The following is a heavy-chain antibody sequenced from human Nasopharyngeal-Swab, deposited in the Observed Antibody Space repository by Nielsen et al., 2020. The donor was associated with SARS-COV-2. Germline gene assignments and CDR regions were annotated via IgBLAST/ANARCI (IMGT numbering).Heavy chain of an antibody. CDR2: MNPNSGNT. CDR3: ARDRLTYYDFWSGRGAFDI. J-gene: IGHJ3*02. V-gene: IGHV1-8*01. Sequence: ASVKVSCKASGYTFTSYDINWVRQATGQGLEWMGWMNPNSGNTGYAQKFQGRVTITADESTSTAYMELSSLRSEDTAVYYCARDRLTYYDFWSGRGAFDIWGQGTMVTVSS. D-gene: IGHD3-3*01. CDR1: GYTFTSYD.